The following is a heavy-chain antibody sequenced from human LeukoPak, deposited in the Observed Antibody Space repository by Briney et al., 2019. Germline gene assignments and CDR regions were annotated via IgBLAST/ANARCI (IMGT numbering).Heavy chain of an antibody. J-gene: IGHJ4*02. D-gene: IGHD6-13*01. CDR2: TYYRSKWYN. V-gene: IGHV6-1*01. Sequence: SQTLSLTCAISGDSVSIYTAAWNWIRQSPSRGLEWLGRTYYRSKWYNEYAESAKSRIIIIPDTSKNQFSLHLSSVTPEDTAVYYCGRDDSSWFITDWGQGILVTVSS. CDR1: GDSVSIYTAA. CDR3: GRDDSSWFITD.